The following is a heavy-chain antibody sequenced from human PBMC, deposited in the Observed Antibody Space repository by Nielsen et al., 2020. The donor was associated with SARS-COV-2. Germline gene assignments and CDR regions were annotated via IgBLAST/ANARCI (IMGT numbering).Heavy chain of an antibody. CDR3: TRDPGYYHGMDV. J-gene: IGHJ6*02. CDR2: IYYRSKWFY. V-gene: IGHV6-1*01. CDR1: GDSVPSSSVA. Sequence: SQTLSLTCVISGDSVPSSSVAWNWIRQSPSRGLEWLGRIYYRSKWFYEYATFVRSRITIDPDTSKNHFSLHLNSVTSEDTAMYYCTRDPGYYHGMDVWGQGTTVTVSS.